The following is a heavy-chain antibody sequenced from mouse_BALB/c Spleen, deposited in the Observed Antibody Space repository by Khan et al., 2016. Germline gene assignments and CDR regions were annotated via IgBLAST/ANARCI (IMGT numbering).Heavy chain of an antibody. J-gene: IGHJ4*01. CDR3: ARGDPYYAMDC. CDR1: GFNIKDTY. CDR2: IDPANGNT. Sequence: VRLQQAGAELVKPGASVKLSCTASGFNIKDTYMHWVKQRPEQGLEWIGRIDPANGNTKYDSKVQGQAPITADTSSNTHYLQLSRLTSAGTAVYYCARGDPYYAMDCCGQGTSVTVSS. V-gene: IGHV14-3*02. D-gene: IGHD3-3*01.